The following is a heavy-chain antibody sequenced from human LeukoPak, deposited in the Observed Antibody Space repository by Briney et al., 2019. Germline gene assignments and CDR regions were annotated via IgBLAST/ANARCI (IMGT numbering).Heavy chain of an antibody. CDR1: GFTFSSYD. Sequence: GGSLRLSCAASGFTFSSYDMHWVRQAPGEGLEWVAVISFDGGNKYYVDSVKGRFTISRDNPKNTLYLQMNSLRAEDTAVYYCAKSPGWTLELYYFDYWGQGTLVTVSS. CDR3: AKSPGWTLELYYFDY. CDR2: ISFDGGNK. D-gene: IGHD3/OR15-3a*01. V-gene: IGHV3-30*18. J-gene: IGHJ4*02.